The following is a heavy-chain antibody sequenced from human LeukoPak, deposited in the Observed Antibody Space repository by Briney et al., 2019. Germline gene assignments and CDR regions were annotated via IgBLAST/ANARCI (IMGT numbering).Heavy chain of an antibody. J-gene: IGHJ3*02. D-gene: IGHD3-10*01. CDR1: GFTFSSYE. CDR3: AKDDTMDAFDI. V-gene: IGHV3-48*03. Sequence: GGSLRLSCAASGFTFSSYEMNWVRQAPGKGLEWVSYISSSGSTIYYADSVKGRFTISRDNAKNSLYLQMNSLRAEDTAVYYCAKDDTMDAFDIWGQGTMVTVSS. CDR2: ISSSGSTI.